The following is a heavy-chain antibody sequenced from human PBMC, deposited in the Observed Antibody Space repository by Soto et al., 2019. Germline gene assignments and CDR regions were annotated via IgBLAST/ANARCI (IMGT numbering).Heavy chain of an antibody. D-gene: IGHD6-13*01. J-gene: IGHJ4*02. CDR1: GGSISSYY. CDR2: IYYSGST. Sequence: QVQLQESGPGLVKPSETLSLTCTVSGGSISSYYWSWIRQPPGKGLEWIGYIYYSGSTNYNPSLKRRVTISVDTSKNQFSLKLSSVTAADTAVYYCARLTGQQLVDCWGQGTLVTVSS. CDR3: ARLTGQQLVDC. V-gene: IGHV4-59*08.